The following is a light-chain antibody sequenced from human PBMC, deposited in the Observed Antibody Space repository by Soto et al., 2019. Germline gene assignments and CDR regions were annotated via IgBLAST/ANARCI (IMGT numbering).Light chain of an antibody. Sequence: DVVMTQSPLSLPVTLGQPASISCRSSQSLLYTDGDTYLTWFQQRPGQSPRRLIYEVSKRDSGVPDRFSGSGSGTVFTLRICRVEAEDVGVYYCMQGTHWPWTFGQGTKVEI. CDR3: MQGTHWPWT. J-gene: IGKJ1*01. V-gene: IGKV2-30*01. CDR2: EVS. CDR1: QSLLYTDGDTY.